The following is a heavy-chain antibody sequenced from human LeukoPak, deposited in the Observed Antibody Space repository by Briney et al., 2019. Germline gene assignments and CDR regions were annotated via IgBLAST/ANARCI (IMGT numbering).Heavy chain of an antibody. CDR2: IYSSGNT. D-gene: IGHD3-3*01. CDR3: ARIAVLRSLGAFDI. V-gene: IGHV4-31*03. CDR1: GGSISSGDYF. Sequence: SQTLSLTCTVSGGSISSGDYFWSWIRQHPGKGLEWIGYIYSSGNTYYNPSLKSRVTILVDTPKIQFSLRLSSVTAADTAVYYCARIAVLRSLGAFDIWGQGTVVTVSS. J-gene: IGHJ3*02.